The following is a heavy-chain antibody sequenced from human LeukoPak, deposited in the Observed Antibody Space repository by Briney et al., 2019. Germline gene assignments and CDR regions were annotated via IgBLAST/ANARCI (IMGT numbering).Heavy chain of an antibody. D-gene: IGHD2-15*01. CDR2: INHSGST. CDR3: ARVGRLYCSGSCYSRSFDY. V-gene: IGHV4-34*01. CDR1: GGSFSGYY. Sequence: SETLSLTCAVYGGSFSGYYWSWIRQPPGKGLEWIGEINHSGSTNYNPSLKSRVTISVDTSKNQFSLKLSSVTAADTAVYYCARVGRLYCSGSCYSRSFDYWGQGTLVTVSS. J-gene: IGHJ4*02.